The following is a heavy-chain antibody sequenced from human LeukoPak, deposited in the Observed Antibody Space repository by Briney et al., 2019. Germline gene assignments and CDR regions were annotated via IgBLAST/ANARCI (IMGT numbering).Heavy chain of an antibody. CDR3: AKASPDYYGSGSYYRYFQH. CDR2: ISSSGSTI. J-gene: IGHJ1*01. CDR1: GFTFSSYE. Sequence: PGGSLRLSCAASGFTFSSYEMNWVRQAPGKGLEWVSYISSSGSTIYYADSVKGRFTISRDNAKNSLYLQMNSLRAEDTAVYYCAKASPDYYGSGSYYRYFQHWGQGTLVTVSS. D-gene: IGHD3-10*01. V-gene: IGHV3-48*03.